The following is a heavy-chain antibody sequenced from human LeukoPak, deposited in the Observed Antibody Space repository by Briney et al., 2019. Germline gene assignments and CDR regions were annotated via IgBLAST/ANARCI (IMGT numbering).Heavy chain of an antibody. V-gene: IGHV3-15*01. CDR3: TTGGDYGEFDY. CDR2: IKSKTDGGTT. D-gene: IGHD4-17*01. Sequence: GGSLRLSCAASGFTFSTYAMSWVRQAPGKGLEWVGRIKSKTDGGTTDYAAPVKGRFTISRDDSKNTLYLQMNSLKTEDTAVYYCTTGGDYGEFDYWGQGTLVTVSS. CDR1: GFTFSTYA. J-gene: IGHJ4*02.